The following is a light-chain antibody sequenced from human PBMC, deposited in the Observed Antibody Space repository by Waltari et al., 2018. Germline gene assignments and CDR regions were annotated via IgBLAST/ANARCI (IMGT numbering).Light chain of an antibody. CDR2: ETS. CDR3: QQRANWPLT. V-gene: IGKV3-11*01. J-gene: IGKJ4*01. Sequence: EIVLTQSPGTLPLSPGDRATLSCRASQNVGRYLAWYQQKPSQAPSLLIQETSHRAAGIPARFSDSGSGTDFALIISSLEPEDFAVFYCQQRANWPLTFGGGTKVEIK. CDR1: QNVGRY.